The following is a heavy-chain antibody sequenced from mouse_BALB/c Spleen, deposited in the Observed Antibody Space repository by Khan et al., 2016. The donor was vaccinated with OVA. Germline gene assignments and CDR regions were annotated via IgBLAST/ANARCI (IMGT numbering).Heavy chain of an antibody. Sequence: EVQLQESGADLVKPGAAVRLSCTASSFNMKDTYMHWVKQRPEQGLEWIGRIDPANGNTKYDPKFQGKATITADTSSNTAYLQLSSLTSEDTAVYYGAKDYWEVFANGGQGTRVTVSA. D-gene: IGHD4-1*01. J-gene: IGHJ3*01. CDR1: SFNMKDTY. CDR3: AKDYWEVFAN. CDR2: IDPANGNT. V-gene: IGHV14-3*02.